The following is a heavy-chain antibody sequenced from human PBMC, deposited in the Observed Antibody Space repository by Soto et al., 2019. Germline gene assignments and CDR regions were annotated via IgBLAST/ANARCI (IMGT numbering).Heavy chain of an antibody. CDR2: IIPIFGTA. Sequence: QVQLGQSGPEVKKPGSSVKVSCKASGGTFSSYAISWVRQAPGQGLEWMGGIIPIFGTANYAQTFQDRVAVIADESTSTAYMELISRRCGYPVVCYCQCRGARDGYNYGGYWGQRTLVSVST. J-gene: IGHJ4*02. CDR3: QCRGARDGYNYGGY. D-gene: IGHD5-12*01. V-gene: IGHV1-69*01. CDR1: GGTFSSYA.